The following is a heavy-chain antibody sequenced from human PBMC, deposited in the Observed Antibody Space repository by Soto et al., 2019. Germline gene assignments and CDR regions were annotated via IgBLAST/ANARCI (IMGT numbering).Heavy chain of an antibody. V-gene: IGHV3-66*01. D-gene: IGHD3-16*01. Sequence: EVQLVESGGGLVQPGGSLRLSCAASGFTVSSIYMSWVRQAPGKGLEWVSVIYSGGSTYYADSVKGRFTISRDNSKDTLYLQMNSLRADDTAVYFCARGLLGVNQAYWGQGTLVTFSS. CDR3: ARGLLGVNQAY. J-gene: IGHJ4*02. CDR2: IYSGGST. CDR1: GFTVSSIY.